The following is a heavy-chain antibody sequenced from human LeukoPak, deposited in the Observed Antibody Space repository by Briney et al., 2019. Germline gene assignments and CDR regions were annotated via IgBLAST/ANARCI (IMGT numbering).Heavy chain of an antibody. Sequence: GGSLRLSCAASGFTFSSYAMSWVRLAPGKGLEWVSSISSGSGYIQYADSVKGRFTISRDNAENSVFLRMRSLRVDDTALYYCVRGWFDFWGQGTPVTVSS. V-gene: IGHV3-21*01. CDR2: ISSGSGYI. CDR1: GFTFSSYA. CDR3: VRGWFDF. J-gene: IGHJ5*01.